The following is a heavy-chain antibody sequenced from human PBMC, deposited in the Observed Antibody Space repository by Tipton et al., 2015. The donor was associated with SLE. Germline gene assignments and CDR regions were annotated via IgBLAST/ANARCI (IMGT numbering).Heavy chain of an antibody. Sequence: SLRLSCAASGFTFSSYVMAWVRQAPGKGLEWVSSIGGGGIDGFYAESVKGRFTISRDNAKNSLYLQMNSLRAEDTAVYYCARDPDSMIVVVRDAFDIWGQGTMVTVSS. CDR2: IGGGGIDG. V-gene: IGHV3-21*04. D-gene: IGHD3-22*01. J-gene: IGHJ3*02. CDR3: ARDPDSMIVVVRDAFDI. CDR1: GFTFSSYV.